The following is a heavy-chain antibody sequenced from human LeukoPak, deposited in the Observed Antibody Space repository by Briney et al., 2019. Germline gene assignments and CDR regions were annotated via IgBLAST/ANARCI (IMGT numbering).Heavy chain of an antibody. V-gene: IGHV3-23*01. CDR1: GFTFSSYA. Sequence: PGASLRLSCAASGFTFSSYAMSWVRQAPGKGLEWVSAISGCGGSTYYADSVKGRFTISRDNSKNTLYLQMNSLRAEDTAVYYCARDLTLYSYGSSVDYWGQGTLVTVSS. D-gene: IGHD5-18*01. CDR3: ARDLTLYSYGSSVDY. CDR2: ISGCGGST. J-gene: IGHJ4*02.